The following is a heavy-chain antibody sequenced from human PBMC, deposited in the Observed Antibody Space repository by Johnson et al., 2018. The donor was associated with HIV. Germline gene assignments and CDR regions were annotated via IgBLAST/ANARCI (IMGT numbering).Heavy chain of an antibody. Sequence: VQLVESGGGLVQPGGSLRLSCSASGLTFSSYGMSWVRQAPGKWLEWVSGINCNGGIIGYADSVKGRFTISRDNAKNSLNLQMNSLRAEDTAVYYCARGGGSWGQGTMVTVSS. CDR2: INCNGGII. CDR1: GLTFSSYG. V-gene: IGHV3-20*04. CDR3: ARGGGS. J-gene: IGHJ3*01. D-gene: IGHD3-16*01.